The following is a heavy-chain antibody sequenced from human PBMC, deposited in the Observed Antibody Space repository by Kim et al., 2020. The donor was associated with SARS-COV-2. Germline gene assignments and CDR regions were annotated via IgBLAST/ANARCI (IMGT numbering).Heavy chain of an antibody. V-gene: IGHV5-51*01. CDR3: ARRGSSSWYGFDP. Sequence: YSPAFQGQVTISADKSISTAYLQWSSLRASDTAMYYCARRGSSSWYGFDPWGQGTLVTVSS. J-gene: IGHJ5*02. D-gene: IGHD6-13*01.